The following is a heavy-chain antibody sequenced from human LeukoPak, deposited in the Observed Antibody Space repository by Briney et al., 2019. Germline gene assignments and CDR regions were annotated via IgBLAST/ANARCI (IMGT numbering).Heavy chain of an antibody. V-gene: IGHV4-59*01. CDR2: IYYSGST. D-gene: IGHD6-19*01. J-gene: IGHJ4*02. CDR1: GGSISSYY. CDR3: ASSIAVAVRSFDY. Sequence: SETLSLTCTVSGGSISSYYWSWIRQPPGKGREWIGYIYYSGSTNYNPSLKSRVTISVDTSKNQFYLKMSSVIAADTAVYYCASSIAVAVRSFDYWGQGTLVTVSS.